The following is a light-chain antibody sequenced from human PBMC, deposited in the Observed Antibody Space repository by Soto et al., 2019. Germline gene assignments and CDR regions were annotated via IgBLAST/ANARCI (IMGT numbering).Light chain of an antibody. Sequence: DIPLTQSPSFLSASVGDRVTITCRASQGINSGYLAWYQHKPGTAPKLLIYATSTLQSGVSSRFSGSGSGSEFTLTISSLQPEDLATYYCQQLINYPITFGGGTKVEIK. CDR3: QQLINYPIT. V-gene: IGKV1-9*01. CDR1: QGINSGY. J-gene: IGKJ4*01. CDR2: ATS.